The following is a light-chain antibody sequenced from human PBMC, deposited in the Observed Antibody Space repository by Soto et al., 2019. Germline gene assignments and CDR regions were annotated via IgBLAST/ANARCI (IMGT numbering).Light chain of an antibody. V-gene: IGKV1-9*01. CDR1: QDISSL. Sequence: IQLTQSPSSLSASVVYSVTITFRSSQDISSLLAWYQQKPGKAPKLLIYAASTLQNGVPSRFSASGSGTEFTLTISSLHPDDFATYYCKEYNNYWKFGQGTKVDIK. CDR2: AAS. J-gene: IGKJ1*01. CDR3: KEYNNYWK.